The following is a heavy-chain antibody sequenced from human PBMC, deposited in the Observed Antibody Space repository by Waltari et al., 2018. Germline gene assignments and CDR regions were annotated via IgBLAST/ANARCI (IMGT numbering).Heavy chain of an antibody. CDR3: AKDIHRIGYCGGDCYFI. V-gene: IGHV3-9*01. D-gene: IGHD2-21*01. J-gene: IGHJ4*02. CDR2: ISWNSGSI. Sequence: EVQLVESGGGLVQPGRSLRLSCAASGFTFDDYAMHWVRPAPGKGLEWVSGISWNSGSIGYADSVKGRFTISRDNAKNSLYLQMNSLRAEDTALYYCAKDIHRIGYCGGDCYFIWGQGTLVTVSS. CDR1: GFTFDDYA.